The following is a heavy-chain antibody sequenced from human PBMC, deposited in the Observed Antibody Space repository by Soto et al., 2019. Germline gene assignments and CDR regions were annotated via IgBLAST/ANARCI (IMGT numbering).Heavy chain of an antibody. CDR1: HA. Sequence: HALSWISKKPGRGLEWVSAISGSGGTTYYADSVKGRFTISRDNSKNTLFLQMNSLRADDTAVYYCARAAPLSTSTYYFDTSSSYY. CDR3: ARAAPLSTSTYYFDTSSSYY. CDR2: ISGSGGTT. D-gene: IGHD3-22*01. J-gene: IGHJ6*03. V-gene: IGHV3-23*01.